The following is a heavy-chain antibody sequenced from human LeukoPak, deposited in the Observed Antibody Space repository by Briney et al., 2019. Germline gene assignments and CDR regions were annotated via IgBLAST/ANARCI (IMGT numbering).Heavy chain of an antibody. D-gene: IGHD3-10*01. V-gene: IGHV3-23*01. J-gene: IGHJ4*02. CDR2: VSISVYST. Sequence: AGGSLRLSCAASGFTFSNFPMSWVRQAPGKELEWVSAVSISVYSTYYKDSVEGRFTVSRDNSKKTLFLEMNSLRVEDTAVYYCARGTRWFPDYFDYWGRGTLVTVSS. CDR3: ARGTRWFPDYFDY. CDR1: GFTFSNFP.